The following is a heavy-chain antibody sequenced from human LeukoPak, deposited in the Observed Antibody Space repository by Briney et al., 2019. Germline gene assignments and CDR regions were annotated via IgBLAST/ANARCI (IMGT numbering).Heavy chain of an antibody. CDR3: ARGVVTNPPPLFDY. V-gene: IGHV4-39*07. CDR1: GGSISSSSYY. CDR2: IYYSGST. Sequence: SETLSLTCTVSGGSISSSSYYWGWIRQPPGKGLEWIGSIYYSGSTYYNPSLKSRVTISVDTYKNQFSLKLSSVTAADTAVYYCARGVVTNPPPLFDYWGQGTLVTVSS. D-gene: IGHD2-21*02. J-gene: IGHJ4*02.